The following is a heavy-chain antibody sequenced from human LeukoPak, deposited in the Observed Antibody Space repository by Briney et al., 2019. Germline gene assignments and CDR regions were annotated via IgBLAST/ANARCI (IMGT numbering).Heavy chain of an antibody. CDR1: GYTFTGYY. D-gene: IGHD3-22*01. J-gene: IGHJ4*02. CDR3: ARGYDSSGYVNY. CDR2: INPNSGGT. Sequence: GASVKVSCKASGYTFTGYYMHWVRQAPGQGLEWMGWINPNSGGTNYAQEFQGRVTMTRDTSISTAYMELSRLRSDDTAVYYCARGYDSSGYVNYWGQGTLVTVSS. V-gene: IGHV1-2*02.